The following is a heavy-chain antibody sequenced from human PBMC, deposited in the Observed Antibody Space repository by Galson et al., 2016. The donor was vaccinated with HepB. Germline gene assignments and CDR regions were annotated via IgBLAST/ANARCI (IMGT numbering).Heavy chain of an antibody. D-gene: IGHD3-10*01. CDR1: GGPINSNNGY. CDR2: VYYSGAT. CDR3: ARRTYGSGIDY. Sequence: SETLSLTCTVSGGPINSNNGYWGWVRQPPGKGLEWIGTVYYSGATFHNTSLKSRVTIFVDKSKNQLSLKLNSVTDADTAVYCCARRTYGSGIDYWGQGTLVIVSS. V-gene: IGHV4-39*01. J-gene: IGHJ4*02.